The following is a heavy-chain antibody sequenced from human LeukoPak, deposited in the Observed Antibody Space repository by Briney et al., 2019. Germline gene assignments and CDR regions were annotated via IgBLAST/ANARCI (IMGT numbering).Heavy chain of an antibody. Sequence: PSETLSLTCTVSGGSISSSSYYWGWIRQPPGKGLEWIGEINHSGSTNYNPSLKSRVTISVDTSKNQFSLKPSSVTAADTAVYYCARPYEWELLRGIAFDIWGQGTMVTVSS. CDR3: ARPYEWELLRGIAFDI. CDR2: INHSGST. D-gene: IGHD1-26*01. J-gene: IGHJ3*02. V-gene: IGHV4-39*07. CDR1: GGSISSSSYY.